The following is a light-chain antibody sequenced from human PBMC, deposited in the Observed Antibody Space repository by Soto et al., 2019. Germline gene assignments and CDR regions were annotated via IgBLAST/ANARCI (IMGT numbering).Light chain of an antibody. CDR2: GAS. CDR1: QNLSRYF. J-gene: IGKJ5*01. Sequence: EVVFTRSPGTLSLSPGDRRSLSSSASQNLSRYFLAWYQHKTGQAPRLLISGASRRATGIPDRFSGAGYGTDFTLTISRLEPEDFALYYCQQHDILPITFGQGTRLEIK. V-gene: IGKV3-20*01. CDR3: QQHDILPIT.